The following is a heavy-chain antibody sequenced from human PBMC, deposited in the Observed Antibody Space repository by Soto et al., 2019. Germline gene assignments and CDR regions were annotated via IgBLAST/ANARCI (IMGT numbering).Heavy chain of an antibody. CDR1: GGTFNAHA. CDR2: IIPIFGTP. D-gene: IGHD2-21*01. CDR3: ARVLWTLSLEESEAI. J-gene: IGHJ4*02. Sequence: QVQLVQSGAEVKKPGSSVKVSCKGSGGTFNAHAISWVRQAPGHGLEWMGGIIPIFGTPNYAQKFQGRLTINADTSTTTAYLELSSLRSDATAVYFCARVLWTLSLEESEAIWGQGTLVTVSS. V-gene: IGHV1-69*06.